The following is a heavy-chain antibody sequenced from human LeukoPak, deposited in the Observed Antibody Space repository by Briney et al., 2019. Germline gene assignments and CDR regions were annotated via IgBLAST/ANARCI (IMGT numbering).Heavy chain of an antibody. CDR3: VIHSSSWYRAEYFQH. V-gene: IGHV1-24*01. D-gene: IGHD6-13*01. CDR2: FDPEDGET. J-gene: IGHJ1*01. Sequence: ASVKVSCKVSGYTLTELSMHWVRQAPGKGLEWMGGFDPEDGETIYAQKFQGRVTMTEDTSTDTAYMELSSLRSEDTAVYYCVIHSSSWYRAEYFQHWGQGTLVTVSS. CDR1: GYTLTELS.